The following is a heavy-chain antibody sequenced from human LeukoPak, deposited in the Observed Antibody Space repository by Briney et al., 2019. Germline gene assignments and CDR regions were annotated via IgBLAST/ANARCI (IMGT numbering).Heavy chain of an antibody. D-gene: IGHD6-13*01. J-gene: IGHJ5*02. CDR3: ARGSIAAAGTAPSNWFDP. CDR2: INHSGST. CDR1: GGSISSGGYY. V-gene: IGHV4-39*07. Sequence: SETLSLTCTVSGGSISSGGYYWSWIRQPPGKGLEWIGEINHSGSTNYNPSLKSRVTISVDTSKNQFSLKLSSVTAADTAVYYCARGSIAAAGTAPSNWFDPWGQGTLVTVSS.